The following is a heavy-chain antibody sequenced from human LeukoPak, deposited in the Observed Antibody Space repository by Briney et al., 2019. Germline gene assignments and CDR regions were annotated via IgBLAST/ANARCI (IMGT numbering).Heavy chain of an antibody. CDR3: ARKYGDFPPTWYFDL. CDR2: IYYSGST. Sequence: SETLSLTCTVSGGSISSGDYYWSWIRQPPGKGLEWIGYIYYSGSTYYNPSLKSRVNISVDTSKNQFSLRLSSVTAADTAVYYCARKYGDFPPTWYFDLWGRGTLVTVSS. J-gene: IGHJ2*01. CDR1: GGSISSGDYY. V-gene: IGHV4-30-4*01. D-gene: IGHD4-17*01.